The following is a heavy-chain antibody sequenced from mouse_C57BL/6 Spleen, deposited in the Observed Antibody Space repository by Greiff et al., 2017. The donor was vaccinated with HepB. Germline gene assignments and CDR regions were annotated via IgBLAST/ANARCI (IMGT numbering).Heavy chain of an antibody. D-gene: IGHD2-1*01. CDR3: ARNYPIYYGKGYFDY. CDR2: IWTGGGT. V-gene: IGHV2-9-1*01. CDR1: GFSLTSYA. J-gene: IGHJ2*01. Sequence: VQLQESGPGLVAPSQSLSITCTVSGFSLTSYAISWVRQPPGKGLEWLGVIWTGGGTNYNSALKSRLSISKDNSKRQVFLKMNSLQTDDTARYYCARNYPIYYGKGYFDYWGQGTTLTVSS.